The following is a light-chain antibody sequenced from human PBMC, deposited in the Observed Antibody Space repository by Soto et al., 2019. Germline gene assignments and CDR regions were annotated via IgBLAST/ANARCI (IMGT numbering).Light chain of an antibody. CDR2: EDT. Sequence: SYELTQPPSVSVSLGQTASITCSGDKLGDKHASWYHQKPGQSPVLVMYEDTKRPSGIPERFSGSKSGDTATLTISGTQAMDEADYYCQAWDSYTVVFAGGTQLTVL. CDR1: KLGDKH. CDR3: QAWDSYTVV. V-gene: IGLV3-1*01. J-gene: IGLJ2*01.